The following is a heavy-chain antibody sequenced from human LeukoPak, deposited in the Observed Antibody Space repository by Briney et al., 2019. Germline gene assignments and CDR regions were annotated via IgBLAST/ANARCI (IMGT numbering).Heavy chain of an antibody. CDR3: ARDYYGMDV. CDR2: IKEDGGDT. CDR1: GFTFNDYW. J-gene: IGHJ6*02. V-gene: IGHV3-7*04. Sequence: GGSLRLPCEGSGFTFNDYWMRWVRQAPGKGLEWVASIKEDGGDTYYVDSVKGRLTISRDNAKNSLYLQMNSLRDEDTAVYYCARDYYGMDVWGQGTTVTVSS.